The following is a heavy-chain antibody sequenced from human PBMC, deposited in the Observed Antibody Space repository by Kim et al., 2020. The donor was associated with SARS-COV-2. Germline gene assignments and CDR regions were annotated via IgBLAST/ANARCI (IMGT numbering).Heavy chain of an antibody. V-gene: IGHV4-31*02. J-gene: IGHJ4*02. Sequence: SYHPPLKSRVSITIDTSKNRFSLNMNSVTAEDTAVYYCARYGLGQLVQNSWGQGTLVTVSS. CDR3: ARYGLGQLVQNS. D-gene: IGHD6-6*01.